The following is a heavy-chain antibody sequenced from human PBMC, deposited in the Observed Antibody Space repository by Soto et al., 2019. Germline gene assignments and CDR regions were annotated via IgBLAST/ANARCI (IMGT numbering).Heavy chain of an antibody. CDR1: GGSISSYY. CDR3: ARSIAGIVVVVAATPQPDDALDI. CDR2: IYYSGST. V-gene: IGHV4-59*01. J-gene: IGHJ3*02. Sequence: SETLSLTCTVSGGSISSYYWSWIRQPPGKGLEWIGYIYYSGSTNYNPSLKSRVTISVDTSKNQFSLKLSSVTAADTAVYYCARSIAGIVVVVAATPQPDDALDIWGKGKMVTVSS. D-gene: IGHD2-15*01.